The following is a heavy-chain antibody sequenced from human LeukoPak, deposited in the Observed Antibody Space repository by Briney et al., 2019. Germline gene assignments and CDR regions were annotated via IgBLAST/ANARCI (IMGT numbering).Heavy chain of an antibody. V-gene: IGHV4-61*01. CDR1: GGSISSSNSY. CDR2: ISYSGST. Sequence: SETLSLTCTVSGGSISSSNSYWSWIRQPPGKGLEWIGYISYSGSTNYNPSLKSRVIISIDTSENQLSLKLRSVTAADTAVYYCARSIAVAGPVFDYWGQGTLVTVSS. CDR3: ARSIAVAGPVFDY. D-gene: IGHD6-13*01. J-gene: IGHJ4*02.